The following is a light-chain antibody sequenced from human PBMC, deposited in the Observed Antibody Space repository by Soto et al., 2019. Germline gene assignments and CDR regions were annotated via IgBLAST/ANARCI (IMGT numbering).Light chain of an antibody. V-gene: IGKV3-20*01. Sequence: EIVLTQSPDTLSLSPGERATLSCRASQSVTSGYLAWYQQKPSQPPRLLIYPVSRRATGIPDRFSGSGSGTDFTLSINRLEPDDCAGYYCQQYDTCPYTFGQGT. CDR2: PVS. CDR3: QQYDTCPYT. CDR1: QSVTSGY. J-gene: IGKJ2*01.